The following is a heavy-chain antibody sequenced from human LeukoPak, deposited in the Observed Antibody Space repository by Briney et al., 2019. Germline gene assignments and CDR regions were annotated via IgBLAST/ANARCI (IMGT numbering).Heavy chain of an antibody. D-gene: IGHD1-14*01. CDR2: IFGNGVKT. Sequence: SGGSLRLSCAASGFTFSGHSMTWVRQAPGKGLEWVSVIFGNGVKTYYADSLKGRFTISRDNSKNTLYLQMNSLRAEDTAVYYCAKASGGITRMDVWGQGTTVTVSS. CDR1: GFTFSGHS. V-gene: IGHV3-23*01. CDR3: AKASGGITRMDV. J-gene: IGHJ6*02.